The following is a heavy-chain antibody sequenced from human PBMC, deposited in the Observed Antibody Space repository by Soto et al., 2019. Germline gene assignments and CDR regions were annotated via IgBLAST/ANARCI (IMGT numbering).Heavy chain of an antibody. D-gene: IGHD3-10*01. J-gene: IGHJ6*03. Sequence: ETLSLTCAVYGGSFSGYYWSWIRQPPGTGLEWIGEINHSGSTNYNPSLKSRVTISVDTSKNQFSLKLSSVTAADTAVYYCARTYGSGSYYRNPYYYYYMDVWGKGTTVTVSS. CDR2: INHSGST. CDR3: ARTYGSGSYYRNPYYYYYMDV. V-gene: IGHV4-34*01. CDR1: GGSFSGYY.